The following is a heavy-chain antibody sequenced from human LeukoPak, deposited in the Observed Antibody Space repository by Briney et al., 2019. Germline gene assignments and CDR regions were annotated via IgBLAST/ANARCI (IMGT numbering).Heavy chain of an antibody. V-gene: IGHV1-46*01. CDR2: INPSGGST. CDR1: GYTFTSYY. J-gene: IGHJ4*02. D-gene: IGHD3-16*01. CDR3: AREGEEANFDY. Sequence: ASVKVSCKASGYTFTSYYMHWVRQAPGQGLEWMGIINPSGGSTSYAQKFQGRVTMTRDTSTSTVYMELSRLRSDDTAVYYCAREGEEANFDYWGQGTLVTVSS.